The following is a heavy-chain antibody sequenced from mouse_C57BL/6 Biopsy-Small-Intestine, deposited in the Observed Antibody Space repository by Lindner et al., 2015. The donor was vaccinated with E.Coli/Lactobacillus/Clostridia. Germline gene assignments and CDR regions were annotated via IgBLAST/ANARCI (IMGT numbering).Heavy chain of an antibody. CDR3: ARFPSYYYALDY. V-gene: IGHV1-81*01. Sequence: VQLQESGAELARPGASVKLSCKASGYIFTSYGISWVRQNTGQGLEWIGEIYPGSGNTYYNEKFKDRATLTADKSSSTAYMELRSLTSGDSAVYFCARFPSYYYALDYWGQGTSVTVSS. CDR1: GYIFTSYG. D-gene: IGHD1-2*01. CDR2: IYPGSGNT. J-gene: IGHJ4*01.